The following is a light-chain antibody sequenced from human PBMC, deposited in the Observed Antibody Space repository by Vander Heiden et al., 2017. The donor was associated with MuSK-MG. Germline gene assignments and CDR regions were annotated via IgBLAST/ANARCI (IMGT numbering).Light chain of an antibody. J-gene: IGKJ2*01. CDR2: DAS. CDR1: QDISNR. V-gene: IGKV1-33*01. Sequence: DIQMTQSPSSLSASVGDRVTITCQASQDISNRLNWYQQRPGKAPKLLIYDASNLETGVPSGFNGSGSGTDFTFTISSLQPEDIATYYCQQDDNVPYTFGQGTKLETK. CDR3: QQDDNVPYT.